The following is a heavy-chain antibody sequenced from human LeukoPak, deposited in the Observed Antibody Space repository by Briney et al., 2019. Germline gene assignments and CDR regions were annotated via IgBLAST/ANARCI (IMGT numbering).Heavy chain of an antibody. CDR2: IKQDGSER. V-gene: IGHV3-7*03. CDR1: GFTFSNYW. Sequence: GSLRLSCAASGFTFSNYWMNWVRQAPGKGLEWVANIKQDGSERYYVDSVKGRFTISRDNAKNSLYLQMNSLRPEDTAVYYCARGVVRYFDYWGQGALVTVSS. CDR3: ARGVVRYFDY. J-gene: IGHJ4*02. D-gene: IGHD3-9*01.